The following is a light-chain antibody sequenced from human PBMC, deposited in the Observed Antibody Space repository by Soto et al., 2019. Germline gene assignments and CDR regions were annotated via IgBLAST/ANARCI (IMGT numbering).Light chain of an antibody. CDR2: GAS. CDR1: QSVSSN. Sequence: EIVMRQSPATLSVSPGERATLSCRASQSVSSNLAWYQQKPGQAPRLLIYGASTRATGIPARLSGSGTGTEFTLTISSLQSEDFAVYYCQQYNNWPPLTFGGGTKVEIK. J-gene: IGKJ4*01. V-gene: IGKV3-15*01. CDR3: QQYNNWPPLT.